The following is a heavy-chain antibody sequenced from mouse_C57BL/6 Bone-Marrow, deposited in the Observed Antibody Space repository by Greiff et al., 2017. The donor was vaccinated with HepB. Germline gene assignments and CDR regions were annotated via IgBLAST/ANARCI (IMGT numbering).Heavy chain of an antibody. CDR3: ARKNGGHFDY. J-gene: IGHJ2*01. V-gene: IGHV1-82*01. CDR2: IYPGDGDT. CDR1: GYAFSSSW. D-gene: IGHD3-3*01. Sequence: QVQLQQSGPELVKPGASVKISCKASGYAFSSSWMNWVKQRPGKGLEWIGRIYPGDGDTNYNGKFKGKATLTADKSSSTAYMQLSSLTSEDSAVYFCARKNGGHFDYWGQGTTLTVSS.